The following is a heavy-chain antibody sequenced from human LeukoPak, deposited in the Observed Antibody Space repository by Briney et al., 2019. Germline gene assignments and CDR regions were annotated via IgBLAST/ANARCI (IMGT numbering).Heavy chain of an antibody. Sequence: PSETLSLTCAVYGGSFSDYYWSWIRQPPGKGLEWIGEINHSGSTNYNPSLKSRVTISVDASKNQFSLKLSSVTAADTAVYYCARYCSSTGCYIRNFDYWGQGTLVTVSS. D-gene: IGHD2-2*02. CDR1: GGSFSDYY. V-gene: IGHV4-34*01. CDR2: INHSGST. J-gene: IGHJ4*02. CDR3: ARYCSSTGCYIRNFDY.